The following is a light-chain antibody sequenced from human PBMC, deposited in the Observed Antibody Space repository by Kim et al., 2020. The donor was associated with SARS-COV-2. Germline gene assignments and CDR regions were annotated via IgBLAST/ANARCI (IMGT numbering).Light chain of an antibody. V-gene: IGLV2-23*01. CDR2: EGS. Sequence: QWITISGSGTSSAVGSYNLVAWYQQHPGKAPRLMIYEGSKRPSGVSNRFSGSKYGNTASLTISGLQAEDEADYYCCSYAGSSTFYVFGTGTKVTVL. CDR1: SSAVGSYNL. CDR3: CSYAGSSTFYV. J-gene: IGLJ1*01.